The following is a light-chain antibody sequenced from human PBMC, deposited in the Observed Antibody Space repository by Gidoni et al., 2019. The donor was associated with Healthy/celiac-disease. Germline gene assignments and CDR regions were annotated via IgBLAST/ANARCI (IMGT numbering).Light chain of an antibody. Sequence: DLQITPSPSSLSASVGDRVTITCRASQGISNYLAWYQQKPGKVPKLLIYAASTLQSGVPSRFSGSGSGTDFTLTISSLQPEDVATYYCQKYNSTPWTFGQXTKVEIK. CDR2: AAS. CDR1: QGISNY. J-gene: IGKJ1*01. CDR3: QKYNSTPWT. V-gene: IGKV1-27*01.